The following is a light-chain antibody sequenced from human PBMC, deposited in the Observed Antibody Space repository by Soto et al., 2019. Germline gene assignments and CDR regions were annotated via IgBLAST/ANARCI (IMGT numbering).Light chain of an antibody. CDR1: QSISSN. J-gene: IGKJ1*01. CDR3: QQYSMSPLT. CDR2: RTS. Sequence: EIVMTQSPATLSVSPGERATLSCRASQSISSNLAWYQQKPGQAPRLLVFRTSSMATGFPGRCSGSGSGTEFNLTISSLQSEDFGVYYCQQYSMSPLTFGQGTK. V-gene: IGKV3-15*01.